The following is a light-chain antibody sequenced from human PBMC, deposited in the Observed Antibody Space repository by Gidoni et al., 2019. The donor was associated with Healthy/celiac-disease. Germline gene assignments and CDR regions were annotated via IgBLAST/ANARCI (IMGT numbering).Light chain of an antibody. CDR3: QQRSNWRTLT. CDR1: QSVSSY. J-gene: IGKJ4*01. CDR2: DAS. Sequence: PATLHVDPGERATLSCRASQSVSSYLAGYQQKPGQAHRLLIYDASNRATGIPARFSGSGSGTDFTLTISSLEPEDLAVYYCQQRSNWRTLTFGGGTKVEIK. V-gene: IGKV3-11*01.